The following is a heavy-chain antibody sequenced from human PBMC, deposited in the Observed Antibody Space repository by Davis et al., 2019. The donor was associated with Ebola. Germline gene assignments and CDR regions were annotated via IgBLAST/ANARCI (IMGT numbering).Heavy chain of an antibody. CDR1: GFAVSYNY. CDR3: ARDVFATSGYIPFDY. J-gene: IGHJ4*02. Sequence: GGSLRLSCAASGFAVSYNYMSWVRQAPGKGLEWVSSIYSGGNTFYADSVKGRFTISRHSSNNTLYLLMNSLRLDDTAVYFCARDVFATSGYIPFDYWGQGTLVTVSS. CDR2: IYSGGNT. V-gene: IGHV3-53*04. D-gene: IGHD3-22*01.